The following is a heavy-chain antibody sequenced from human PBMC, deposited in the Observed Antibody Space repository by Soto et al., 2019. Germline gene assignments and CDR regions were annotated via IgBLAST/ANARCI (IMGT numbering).Heavy chain of an antibody. CDR2: FVPLFGST. Sequence: QVQLVQSGAEVKKPGSSVKVSCQASGGTFSGYALTWVRQAPGQGLEWMGEFVPLFGSTNCAQKFAGRITIIADESTSTGYMELSTLRSEDTAVYYCATHSLGTSSPPYFDNWGQGTLVTVSS. V-gene: IGHV1-69*01. CDR1: GGTFSGYA. J-gene: IGHJ4*02. D-gene: IGHD2-15*01. CDR3: ATHSLGTSSPPYFDN.